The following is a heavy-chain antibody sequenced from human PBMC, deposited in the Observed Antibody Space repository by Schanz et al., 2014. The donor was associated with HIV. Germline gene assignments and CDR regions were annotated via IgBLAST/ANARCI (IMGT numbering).Heavy chain of an antibody. CDR1: GFTFSNYA. Sequence: QVQLVESGGGVVQPGRSLRLSCAVSGFTFSNYAMHWVRQAPGKGLEWVAVISYDGSNKYYADSVKGRFTISRDNSKNTLYLQMNSLRAEDTAVYYCAKDIEVVVAAMGFDYWGQGTLVTVSS. CDR2: ISYDGSNK. J-gene: IGHJ4*02. V-gene: IGHV3-30-3*02. D-gene: IGHD2-15*01. CDR3: AKDIEVVVAAMGFDY.